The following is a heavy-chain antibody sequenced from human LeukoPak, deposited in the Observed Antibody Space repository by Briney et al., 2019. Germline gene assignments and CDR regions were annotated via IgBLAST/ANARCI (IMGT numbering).Heavy chain of an antibody. V-gene: IGHV1-46*01. Sequence: ASVKVSCKASGYTFTSYYMHWVRQAPGQGLEWMGRINPNGGSTSYAQKFQGRVTMTKDTSTSTVYMELYSLRSEDTAVYYCARGPDYYGSGSYYSPHTIGDYWGQGTLVTVSS. J-gene: IGHJ4*02. CDR2: INPNGGST. D-gene: IGHD3-10*01. CDR1: GYTFTSYY. CDR3: ARGPDYYGSGSYYSPHTIGDY.